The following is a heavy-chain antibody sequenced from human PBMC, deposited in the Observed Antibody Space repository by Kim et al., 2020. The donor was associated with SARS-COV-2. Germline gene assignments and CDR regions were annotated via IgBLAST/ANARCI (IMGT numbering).Heavy chain of an antibody. V-gene: IGHV1-69*13. CDR3: ARAGMTTVGFDY. Sequence: SVKVSCKASGGTFSSYAISWVRQAPGQGLEWMGGIIPIFGTANDAQKFQGRVTITADESTSTAYMELSSLRSEDTAVYYCARAGMTTVGFDYWGQEALLTVSS. CDR1: GGTFSSYA. CDR2: IIPIFGTA. J-gene: IGHJ4*02. D-gene: IGHD4-17*01.